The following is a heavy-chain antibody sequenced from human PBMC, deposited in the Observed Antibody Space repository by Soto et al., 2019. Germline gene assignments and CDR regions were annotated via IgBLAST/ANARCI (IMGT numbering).Heavy chain of an antibody. CDR2: IIPIFGTA. J-gene: IGHJ6*02. Sequence: GASVKVSCKASGGTFSSYAISWVRQAPGLGLEWMGGIIPIFGTANYAQKFQGRVTITADESTSTAYMELSSLRSEDTAVYYCARPNSSSSAIYYYYYGMDVWGQGTTVTVSS. CDR1: GGTFSSYA. V-gene: IGHV1-69*13. CDR3: ARPNSSSSAIYYYYYGMDV. D-gene: IGHD6-6*01.